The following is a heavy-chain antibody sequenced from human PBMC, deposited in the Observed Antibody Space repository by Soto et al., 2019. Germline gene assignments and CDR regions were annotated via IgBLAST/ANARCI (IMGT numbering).Heavy chain of an antibody. CDR3: AREEYYDILTGYPYFDY. CDR1: GYTFTSYG. V-gene: IGHV1-18*04. D-gene: IGHD3-9*01. Sequence: VASVKVSCKASGYTFTSYGISWVRQAPGQGLEWMGWISAYNGNTNYAQKLQGRVTMTTDTSTSTAYMELRSLRSDDTAVYYCAREEYYDILTGYPYFDYWGQGTLVTVSS. J-gene: IGHJ4*02. CDR2: ISAYNGNT.